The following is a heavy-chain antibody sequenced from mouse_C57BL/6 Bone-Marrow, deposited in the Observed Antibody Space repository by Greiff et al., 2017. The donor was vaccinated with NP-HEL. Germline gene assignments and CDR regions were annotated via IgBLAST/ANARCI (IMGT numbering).Heavy chain of an antibody. CDR1: GFTFSSYG. D-gene: IGHD1-1*01. Sequence: VQLVESGGDLVKPGGSLKLSCAASGFTFSSYGMSWVRQTPDKRLEWVATISSGGSYTYYPDSVKGRFTISRDNAKNTLYLQMSSLKSEDTAMYYCARLRYPFAYWGQGTLVTVSA. CDR3: ARLRYPFAY. J-gene: IGHJ3*01. V-gene: IGHV5-6*01. CDR2: ISSGGSYT.